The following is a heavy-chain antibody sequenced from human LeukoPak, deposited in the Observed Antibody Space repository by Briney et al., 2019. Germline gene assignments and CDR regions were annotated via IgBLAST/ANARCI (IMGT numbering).Heavy chain of an antibody. Sequence: GESLKISCKGSGYRFTNFWIAWVRQLPGKGLEWMGIIYPSDSDVRYSPAFQGQVTITADKSINTAYLQWSSLQASDTALYYCARQEYCSGGSCYTWFDPWGQGILVTVSS. J-gene: IGHJ5*02. CDR1: GYRFTNFW. D-gene: IGHD2-15*01. V-gene: IGHV5-51*01. CDR2: IYPSDSDV. CDR3: ARQEYCSGGSCYTWFDP.